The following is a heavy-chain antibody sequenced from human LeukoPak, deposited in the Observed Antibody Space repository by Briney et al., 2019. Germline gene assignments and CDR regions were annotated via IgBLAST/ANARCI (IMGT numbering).Heavy chain of an antibody. Sequence: SETLSLTCTVSGGSIGNYFWSWVRQPAGEGLEWIGRIYTSGSTNYNPSLRSRVTISVDTSKNQFSLKLSSVTAADTAVYYCARDDPARMTATLDYWGQGILVTVSS. V-gene: IGHV4-4*07. J-gene: IGHJ4*02. CDR3: ARDDPARMTATLDY. D-gene: IGHD2-21*02. CDR2: IYTSGST. CDR1: GGSIGNYF.